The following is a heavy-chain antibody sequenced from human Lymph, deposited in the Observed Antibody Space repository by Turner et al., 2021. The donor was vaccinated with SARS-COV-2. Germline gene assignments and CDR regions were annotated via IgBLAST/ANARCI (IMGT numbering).Heavy chain of an antibody. V-gene: IGHV3-21*01. J-gene: IGHJ6*02. D-gene: IGHD3-3*01. CDR2: ISSRSSYI. CDR3: ARDYYDFWSGYNSYYYGMDV. CDR1: GFTCSSNS. Sequence: EVQLLASGGGLVRPGGTLSLSCAASGFTCSSNSMNWVRQAPGKGVEWVSSISSRSSYIYNADSLKRRFTISRENDKNSLYLQMNSRRAEDTAVYDCARDYYDFWSGYNSYYYGMDVWGQGTTVTVSS.